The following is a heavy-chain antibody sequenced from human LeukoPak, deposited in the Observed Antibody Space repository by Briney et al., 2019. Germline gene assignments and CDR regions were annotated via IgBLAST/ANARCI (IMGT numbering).Heavy chain of an antibody. CDR1: GGSFCGYY. J-gene: IGHJ4*02. CDR3: ARGTHTTSYGGNPPFDY. V-gene: IGHV4-34*01. CDR2: INHSGST. Sequence: KPSETLSLTCAGYGGSFCGYYWSWLRQPPGKGLEGRGEINHSGSTNYNPSLKSRVTISVDTSKNQFSLKLSSVTAADTAVYYCARGTHTTSYGGNPPFDYWGQGTLVTVSS. D-gene: IGHD4-23*01.